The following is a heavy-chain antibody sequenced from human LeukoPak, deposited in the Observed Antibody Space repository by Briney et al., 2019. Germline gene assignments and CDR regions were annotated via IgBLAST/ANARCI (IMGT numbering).Heavy chain of an antibody. Sequence: GASVKVSCKASGYTFTSYYLHWVRQAPGQGLEWMGIINPSGGSTSYAQKFQGRVTMTRDTSTSTVYMELSRLRSEDTAVYYCARTLTLPNWFDPWGQGTLVTVSS. CDR2: INPSGGST. CDR3: ARTLTLPNWFDP. V-gene: IGHV1-46*01. J-gene: IGHJ5*02. CDR1: GYTFTSYY. D-gene: IGHD2-21*02.